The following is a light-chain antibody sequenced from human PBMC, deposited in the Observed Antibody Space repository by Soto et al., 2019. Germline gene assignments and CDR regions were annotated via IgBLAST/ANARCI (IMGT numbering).Light chain of an antibody. J-gene: IGLJ1*01. CDR1: SGHSTNA. V-gene: IGLV4-69*01. CDR3: QTWGTGIHV. CDR2: VNSDGSH. Sequence: VLAQSPSASASLGASVKLTCTLSSGHSTNAIAWHQQQPEKGPRYLMKVNSDGSHSKGDGIPDRFSGSSSGAERYLTISSLQSEDEADYYCQTWGTGIHVFGTGTKVTVL.